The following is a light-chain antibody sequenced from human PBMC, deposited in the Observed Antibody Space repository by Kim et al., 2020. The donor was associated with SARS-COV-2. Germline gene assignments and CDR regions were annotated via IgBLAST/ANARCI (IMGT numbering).Light chain of an antibody. CDR2: YDS. CDR3: QVWDSSSDHPGVV. CDR1: NMGSKS. J-gene: IGLJ2*01. Sequence: GKPARITCGGNNMGSKSVHWYQQKPGQAPVLVIYYDSDRPSGIPERFSGSNSGNTATLTISRVEAGDEADYYCQVWDSSSDHPGVVFGGGTQLTVL. V-gene: IGLV3-21*04.